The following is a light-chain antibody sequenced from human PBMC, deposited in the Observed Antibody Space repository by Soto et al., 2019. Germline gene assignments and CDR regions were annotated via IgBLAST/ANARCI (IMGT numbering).Light chain of an antibody. CDR1: SSDVGGYNY. CDR2: EXI. Sequence: QSVLTQPPSASGSPGHSVTISCTGTSSDVGGYNYVSWYQQHPGKAPKLVSYEXIKRPSGVPDRFSGSKSGDTASLTVSGLQAEDEADYYCSSYAGSNNVFGTGTKVTVL. J-gene: IGLJ1*01. V-gene: IGLV2-8*01. CDR3: SSYAGSNNV.